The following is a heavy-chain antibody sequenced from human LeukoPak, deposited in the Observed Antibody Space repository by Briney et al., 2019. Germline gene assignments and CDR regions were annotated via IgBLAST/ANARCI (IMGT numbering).Heavy chain of an antibody. Sequence: ASVKVSCKASGYTFTGYYMHWVRQAPGQGLEWMGWINPNSGGTNYAQKFQGRVTMTRDTSISTAYMELSRLRSDDTAAYYCARVSSDILTGYQYFDYWGQGTLVTVSS. CDR1: GYTFTGYY. CDR2: INPNSGGT. V-gene: IGHV1-2*02. CDR3: ARVSSDILTGYQYFDY. D-gene: IGHD3-9*01. J-gene: IGHJ4*02.